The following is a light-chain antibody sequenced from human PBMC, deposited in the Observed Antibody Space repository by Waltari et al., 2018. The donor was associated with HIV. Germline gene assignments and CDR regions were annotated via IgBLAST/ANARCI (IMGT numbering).Light chain of an antibody. CDR1: NIGRKS. CDR2: DGT. CDR3: QVWDIGSDQVV. J-gene: IGLJ2*01. V-gene: IGLV3-21*02. Sequence: SYVLTQPPSVSVAPGQTASLTCGGDNIGRKSVHWYQQTPGQAPVLVVYDGTARPSGIPDRFSGSNSGHAATLSISRVAAGDEADYFCQVWDIGSDQVVFGGGTKLTVL.